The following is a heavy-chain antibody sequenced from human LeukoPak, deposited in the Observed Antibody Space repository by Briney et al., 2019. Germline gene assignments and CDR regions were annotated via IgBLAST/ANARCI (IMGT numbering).Heavy chain of an antibody. V-gene: IGHV4-59*01. J-gene: IGHJ4*02. CDR1: GGSISSYY. D-gene: IGHD3-3*01. Sequence: SETLSLTCTVSGGSISSYYWSWIRQPPGKGLEWIGYIYYSGSTNYNPSLKSRVTISVDTSKNQSSLQLSSVTAADTAVYYCAREGFWSGSFDYWGQGTLVTVSS. CDR3: AREGFWSGSFDY. CDR2: IYYSGST.